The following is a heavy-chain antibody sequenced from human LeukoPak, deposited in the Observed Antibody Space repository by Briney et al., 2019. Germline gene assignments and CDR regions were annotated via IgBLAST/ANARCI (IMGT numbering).Heavy chain of an antibody. J-gene: IGHJ6*03. V-gene: IGHV4-39*07. CDR3: ARKPAAISPYYYYYMDV. CDR1: GGSISSSTYY. Sequence: SETLSLTCTVSGGSISSSTYYWGWIRQPPGKGLEWIGSIYYSGSTYYNPSLKSRVTISVDTSKNQFSLKLSSVTAADTAVYYCARKPAAISPYYYYYMDVWGKGTTVTVSS. D-gene: IGHD2-2*01. CDR2: IYYSGST.